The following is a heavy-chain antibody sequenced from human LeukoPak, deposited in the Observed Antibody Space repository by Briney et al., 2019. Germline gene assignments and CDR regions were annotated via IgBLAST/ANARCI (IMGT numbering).Heavy chain of an antibody. J-gene: IGHJ4*02. D-gene: IGHD5-12*01. CDR2: ISYDGSNK. CDR3: ARRGEFDY. V-gene: IGHV3-30*01. Sequence: PGGSLRLSCAAPGFTFSSYAMHWVRQAPGKGLEWVAVISYDGSNKYYADSVKGRFTISRVNSKNTLYLQMNSLRAEDTAVYYCARRGEFDYWGQGTLVTVSS. CDR1: GFTFSSYA.